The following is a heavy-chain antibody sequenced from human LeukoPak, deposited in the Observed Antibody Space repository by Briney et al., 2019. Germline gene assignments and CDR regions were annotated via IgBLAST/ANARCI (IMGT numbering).Heavy chain of an antibody. V-gene: IGHV1-46*01. CDR2: INPRVGST. J-gene: IGHJ4*02. D-gene: IGHD1-26*01. Sequence: GASVKVSCKASGYSFTSDYIHWVRQAPGQGLEWMGIINPRVGSTSYAQRFQGRVSMTRDTSTSTVYMDLSSLISDDTAVYYCARSSGTYYDYWGQGTLVTVSS. CDR3: ARSSGTYYDY. CDR1: GYSFTSDY.